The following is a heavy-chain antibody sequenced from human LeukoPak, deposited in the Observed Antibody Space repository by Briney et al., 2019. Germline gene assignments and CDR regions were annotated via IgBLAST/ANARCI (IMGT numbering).Heavy chain of an antibody. J-gene: IGHJ6*02. D-gene: IGHD2-2*01. Sequence: SETLSLTCAVYGGSFSDYFWGWIRQPPGKGLEWIGEINHSGRTYYNPSLKSRVTISVDTSKNQFSLNLSSVTAADTAVYYCTRDVVVVPAAIHYGMDVWGQGTTVTVSS. CDR3: TRDVVVVPAAIHYGMDV. V-gene: IGHV4-34*01. CDR2: INHSGRT. CDR1: GGSFSDYF.